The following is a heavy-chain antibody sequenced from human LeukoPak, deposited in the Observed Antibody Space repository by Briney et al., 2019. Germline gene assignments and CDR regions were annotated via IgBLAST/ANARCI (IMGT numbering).Heavy chain of an antibody. V-gene: IGHV4-59*01. CDR1: GGSISSYY. CDR2: IYYSGST. CDR3: ARELWFGEFTHAFDI. J-gene: IGHJ3*02. D-gene: IGHD3-10*01. Sequence: SETLSLTCTVSGGSISSYYWSWIRQPPGKGLEWIGYIYYSGSTNYNPSLKSRVTISVDTSKNQFSLKLSSVTAADTAVYYCARELWFGEFTHAFDIWGQGTMSPSLQ.